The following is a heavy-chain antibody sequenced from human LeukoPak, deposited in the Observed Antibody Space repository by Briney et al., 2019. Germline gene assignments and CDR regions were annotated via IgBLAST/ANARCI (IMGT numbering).Heavy chain of an antibody. CDR3: ASAMYYYQSSGYYPNEYFQH. Sequence: SETLSLTCTVSGGSISSYYWSWVRQPAGKGLEWIGRIYTSGSTNYNPSLKSRVTMSVDTSKNQFSLKLSSVTAADTAVYYCASAMYYYQSSGYYPNEYFQHWGQGTLVTVSS. J-gene: IGHJ1*01. V-gene: IGHV4-4*07. CDR2: IYTSGST. CDR1: GGSISSYY. D-gene: IGHD3-22*01.